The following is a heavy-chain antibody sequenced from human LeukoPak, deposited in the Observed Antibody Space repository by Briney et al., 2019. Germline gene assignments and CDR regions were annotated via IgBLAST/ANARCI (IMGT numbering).Heavy chain of an antibody. J-gene: IGHJ4*02. CDR3: AKDIGSGYSSAWVNY. V-gene: IGHV3-30*18. CDR1: GFTFRKFG. Sequence: GRSLRLSCAASGFTFRKFGLHWVRQAPGKGLEWVAAVSSDGTNKYYADSVKGGFTVSRDNSNNMLYLQMNSLRDEDTAVFFCAKDIGSGYSSAWVNYWGQGTLVTVSS. CDR2: VSSDGTNK. D-gene: IGHD6-19*01.